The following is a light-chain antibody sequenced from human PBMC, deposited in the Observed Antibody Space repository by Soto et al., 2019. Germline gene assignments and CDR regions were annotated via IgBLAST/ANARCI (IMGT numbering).Light chain of an antibody. CDR3: QQYYGSPYT. V-gene: IGKV4-1*01. Sequence: DIVMTQSPGSLAVSLVERATINCKSSQSVLYTSNNKNYLAWYQQKTGQPPKLLIYWASARESGVPDRFSGSGSGTEFTLTISSLQAEDVAVYYCQQYYGSPYTFGQGTKLEIK. CDR1: QSVLYTSNNKNY. CDR2: WAS. J-gene: IGKJ2*01.